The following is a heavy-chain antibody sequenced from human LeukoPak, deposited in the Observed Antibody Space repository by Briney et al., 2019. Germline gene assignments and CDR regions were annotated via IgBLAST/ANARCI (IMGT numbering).Heavy chain of an antibody. V-gene: IGHV3-23*01. CDR1: GFTFSSYA. CDR2: ISGSGGST. CDR3: AKVPSGWYHYYFDY. Sequence: GGSLRLSCAASGFTFSSYAMSWVRQAPGKGLEWVSAISGSGGSTYYADSVKGRFTISRDNSKNTLYLQMNSPRAEDTAVYYCAKVPSGWYHYYFDYWGQGTLATVSS. J-gene: IGHJ4*02. D-gene: IGHD6-19*01.